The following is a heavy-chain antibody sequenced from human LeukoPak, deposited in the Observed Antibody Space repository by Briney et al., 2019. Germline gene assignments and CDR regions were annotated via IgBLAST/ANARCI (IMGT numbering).Heavy chain of an antibody. Sequence: PSETLSLTCAVYGGSFSGYYWSWIRQPPGKGLEWIGEINHSGSTNYNPSLKSRVTISVDTSKNQFSLKLSSVTAADTAVYYCARVPPYYFDYWGQGTLVTVSS. CDR2: INHSGST. V-gene: IGHV4-34*01. CDR1: GGSFSGYY. CDR3: ARVPPYYFDY. J-gene: IGHJ4*02.